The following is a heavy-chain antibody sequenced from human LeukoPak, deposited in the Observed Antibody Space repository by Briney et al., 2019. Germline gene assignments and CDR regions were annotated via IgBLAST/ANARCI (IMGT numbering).Heavy chain of an antibody. CDR2: IYHSGST. Sequence: SGTLSLTCAVSGGSISSSNWWSWVRQPPGKGLEWIGEIYHSGSTNYNPSLKSRVTISVDKSKNQFSLKLGSVTAADTAVYYCAREVNCSGGSCSLRGYYFDYWGQGTLVTVSS. V-gene: IGHV4-4*02. CDR1: GGSISSSNW. CDR3: AREVNCSGGSCSLRGYYFDY. J-gene: IGHJ4*02. D-gene: IGHD2-15*01.